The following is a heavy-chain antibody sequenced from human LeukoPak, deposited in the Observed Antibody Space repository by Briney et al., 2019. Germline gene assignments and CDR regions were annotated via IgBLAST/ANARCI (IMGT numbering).Heavy chain of an antibody. Sequence: GGSLRLSCAASGFTFSDYYMSWIRQAAGKGLEWVANIKQDGSEKYYVDSVKGRFSISRDNAKNSLYLQMNNLRAEDTAVYYCARVGTYYHILTGYDLVDYWGQGTLVTVSS. D-gene: IGHD3-9*01. CDR3: ARVGTYYHILTGYDLVDY. V-gene: IGHV3-7*01. CDR2: IKQDGSEK. CDR1: GFTFSDYY. J-gene: IGHJ4*02.